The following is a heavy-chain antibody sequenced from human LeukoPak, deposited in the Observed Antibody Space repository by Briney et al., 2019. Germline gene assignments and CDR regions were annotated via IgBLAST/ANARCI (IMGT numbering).Heavy chain of an antibody. CDR1: GGSFSGYY. Sequence: SETLSLTCAVYGGSFSGYYWSWIRQPPGKGLEWIGEINHSGSTNYNPSLKSRVTISVDTSKNQFSLKLSSVTAADTAVYYCASKYSSSSGGKIFDYWGQGTLVTVSS. J-gene: IGHJ4*02. CDR2: INHSGST. CDR3: ASKYSSSSGGKIFDY. V-gene: IGHV4-34*01. D-gene: IGHD6-6*01.